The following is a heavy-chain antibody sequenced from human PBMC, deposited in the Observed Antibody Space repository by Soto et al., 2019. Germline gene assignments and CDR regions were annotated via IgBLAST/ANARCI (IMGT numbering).Heavy chain of an antibody. V-gene: IGHV3-30*18. CDR1: GFTFSSYG. J-gene: IGHJ6*03. CDR2: ISYDGSNK. Sequence: GGSLRLSCAASGFTFSSYGMHWVRQAPGKGLEWVAVISYDGSNKYYADPVKGRFTISRDNSKNTLYLQMNSLRAEDTAVYYCAKDWGLHRVDYYYYMDVWGKGTTVTVS. D-gene: IGHD3-16*01. CDR3: AKDWGLHRVDYYYYMDV.